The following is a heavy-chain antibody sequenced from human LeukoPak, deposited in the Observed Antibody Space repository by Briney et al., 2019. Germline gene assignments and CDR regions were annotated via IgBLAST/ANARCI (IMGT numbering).Heavy chain of an antibody. CDR3: GRVAPNREIDY. V-gene: IGHV3-48*02. D-gene: IGHD1-14*01. CDR1: GFTFNAYS. J-gene: IGHJ4*02. Sequence: GGSLRLSCDASGFTFNAYSMIWVRQAPGRRLEWVSYISSGALTTYYAESVKGRFTISRDNAKSSLYPQMNSLRDEDTAVYYCGRVAPNREIDYWGPGTLVTVSS. CDR2: ISSGALTT.